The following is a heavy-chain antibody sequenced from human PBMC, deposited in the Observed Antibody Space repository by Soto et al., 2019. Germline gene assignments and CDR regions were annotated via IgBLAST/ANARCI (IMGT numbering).Heavy chain of an antibody. D-gene: IGHD3-22*01. Sequence: SVKVSCKASGGTFSSYAISWVRQAPGQGLEGMGGIIPIFGTANYAQKFQGRVTITADESTSTAYMELSSLRSEDTAVYDFAXXXXAYYYDSSGYMVGYYYGMDVWGQGTTVTVSS. CDR2: IIPIFGTA. CDR3: AXXXXAYYYDSSGYMVGYYYGMDV. V-gene: IGHV1-69*13. J-gene: IGHJ6*02. CDR1: GGTFSSYA.